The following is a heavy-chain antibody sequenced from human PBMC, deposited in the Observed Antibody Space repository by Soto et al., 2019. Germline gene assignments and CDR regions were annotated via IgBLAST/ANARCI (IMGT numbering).Heavy chain of an antibody. V-gene: IGHV4-61*01. CDR1: GGSVSSGNHY. CDR2: AHFSGIT. D-gene: IGHD1-1*01. CDR3: ARSLTLRQLPYNFSN. J-gene: IGHJ4*02. Sequence: SETLSLTCTVSGGSVSSGNHYWSWIRQPPGKGLEWIGYAHFSGITTYNPALKSRVTISVDTSRNQFSLRLRSVTAADTAVYYCARSLTLRQLPYNFSNWCQGTLVTVSS.